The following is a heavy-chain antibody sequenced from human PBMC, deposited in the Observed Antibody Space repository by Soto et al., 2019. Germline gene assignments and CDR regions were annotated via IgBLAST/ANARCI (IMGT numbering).Heavy chain of an antibody. J-gene: IGHJ6*02. Sequence: ASETLSLTCAVYGGSFSGYYWSWIRQPPGKGLEWIGEINHSGSTNYNPSLKSRVTISVDTPKNQFSLKLSSVTAADTAVYYCARGCGYPRWLQFNPEGLGGMDVWGQGTTVTVSS. CDR2: INHSGST. CDR1: GGSFSGYY. CDR3: ARGCGYPRWLQFNPEGLGGMDV. V-gene: IGHV4-34*01. D-gene: IGHD5-12*01.